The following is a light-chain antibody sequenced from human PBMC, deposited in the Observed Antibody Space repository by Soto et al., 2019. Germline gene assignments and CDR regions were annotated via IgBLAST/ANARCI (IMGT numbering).Light chain of an antibody. Sequence: DIQMTQSPSTLSACVGDRVTITCRASQSISIWLAWYQQKPGKAPKLLIFNASTLKSGVPSRFSGSGSETEFTLTINGLQPDDFAIYYCQQFNRYSTWTFGQGTKVEFK. CDR1: QSISIW. J-gene: IGKJ1*01. CDR3: QQFNRYSTWT. CDR2: NAS. V-gene: IGKV1-5*01.